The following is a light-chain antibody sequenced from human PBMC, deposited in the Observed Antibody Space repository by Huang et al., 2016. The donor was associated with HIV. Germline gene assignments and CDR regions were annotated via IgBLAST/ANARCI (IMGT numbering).Light chain of an antibody. Sequence: EIVLTQSPGTLSLSPGERATLSCGASPTVSNNFLAWYQHNPGQAPRLLIYAASSRATGIPDRFSGSGSRRDFNLTISRLEPEDFAVYYCHQYGTSVGTFGPGTKVDVK. CDR2: AAS. V-gene: IGKV3-20*01. CDR3: HQYGTSVGT. J-gene: IGKJ1*01. CDR1: PTVSNNF.